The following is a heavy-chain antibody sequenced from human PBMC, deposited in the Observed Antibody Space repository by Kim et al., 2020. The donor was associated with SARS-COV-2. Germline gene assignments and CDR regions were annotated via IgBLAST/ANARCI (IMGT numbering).Heavy chain of an antibody. V-gene: IGHV3-30*01. Sequence: YADSGKGGFTNSRDNSKSTLYLQMNSLRPEDTAVYYCARDSYDSSGYSPDYWGQGTLVTVSS. CDR3: ARDSYDSSGYSPDY. J-gene: IGHJ4*02. D-gene: IGHD3-22*01.